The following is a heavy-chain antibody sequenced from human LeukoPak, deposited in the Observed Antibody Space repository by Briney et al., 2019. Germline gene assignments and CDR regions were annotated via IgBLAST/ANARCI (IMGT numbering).Heavy chain of an antibody. CDR2: ISYDGSNK. CDR3: ARDGGVIAVAYYFDY. CDR1: GFTFSSYA. J-gene: IGHJ4*02. V-gene: IGHV3-30-3*01. Sequence: GGSLRLSCAASGFTFSSYAMHWVRQAPGKGLEWVAVISYDGSNKYYADSVKGRFTISRDNSKNTLYLQMNSLRAEDTAVYYCARDGGVIAVAYYFDYWGQGTLVTVSS. D-gene: IGHD6-19*01.